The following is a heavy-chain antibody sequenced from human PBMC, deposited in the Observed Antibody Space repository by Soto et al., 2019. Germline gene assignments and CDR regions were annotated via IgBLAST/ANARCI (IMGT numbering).Heavy chain of an antibody. CDR3: AKGRYYYDSSGSPEGAFDI. CDR2: ISWDGGST. V-gene: IGHV3-43*01. J-gene: IGHJ3*02. D-gene: IGHD3-22*01. CDR1: GFTFDDYT. Sequence: GSLRLSCAASGFTFDDYTMHWVRQAPGKGLEWVSLISWDGGSTYYADSVKGRFTISRDNSKNSLYLQMNSLRTEDTALYYFAKGRYYYDSSGSPEGAFDIWGQGTMVTVSS.